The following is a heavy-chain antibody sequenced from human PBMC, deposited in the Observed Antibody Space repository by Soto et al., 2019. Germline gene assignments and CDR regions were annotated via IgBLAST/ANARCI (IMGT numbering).Heavy chain of an antibody. Sequence: PGGSLRLSCVGSGFSFSDHSMNWVRRAPGKGLQWVSYISSSGDNIHYADSVKGRFTASRDNAKNTLFLRMNSLRDDDTAMYYCARLPKGSLVTAWGQGTLVTVSS. V-gene: IGHV3-48*02. CDR1: GFSFSDHS. CDR2: ISSSGDNI. D-gene: IGHD2-21*02. CDR3: ARLPKGSLVTA. J-gene: IGHJ4*02.